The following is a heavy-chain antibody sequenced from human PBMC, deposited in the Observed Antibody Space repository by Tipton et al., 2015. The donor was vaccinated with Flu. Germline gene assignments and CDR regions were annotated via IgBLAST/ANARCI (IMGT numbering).Heavy chain of an antibody. CDR1: GGSITSGSYY. CDR3: ARLRANYYDSSGYSDY. D-gene: IGHD3-22*01. V-gene: IGHV4-31*03. CDR2: LYYTGST. Sequence: TLSLTCTVSGGSITSGSYYWTWIRQPPGKGLEWIGNLYYTGSTYYSPSLKSRVTISSVDTSKNQFSLTLTSVTAADTAVYYCARLRANYYDSSGYSDYWGQGTLVTVSS. J-gene: IGHJ4*02.